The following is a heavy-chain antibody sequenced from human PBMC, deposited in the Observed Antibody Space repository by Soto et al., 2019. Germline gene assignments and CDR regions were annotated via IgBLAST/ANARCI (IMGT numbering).Heavy chain of an antibody. V-gene: IGHV3-30*03. J-gene: IGHJ6*02. CDR2: ISYDGSNK. D-gene: IGHD6-6*01. CDR3: ARPGYKYSSSSGYYYGMDV. CDR1: GFTFSSYG. Sequence: GGSLRLSCAASGFTFSSYGMHWVRQAPGKGLEWVAVISYDGSNKYYADSVQGRFTISRDNSKNTLYLQMNSLRAEDTAVYYCARPGYKYSSSSGYYYGMDVWGQGTTVTVSS.